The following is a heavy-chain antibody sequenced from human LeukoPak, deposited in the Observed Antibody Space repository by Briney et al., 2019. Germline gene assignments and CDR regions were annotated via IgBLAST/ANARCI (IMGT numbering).Heavy chain of an antibody. J-gene: IGHJ4*02. CDR3: ARDRTSILTGYYFDY. Sequence: ASVKVSCKASGGTFISYAISWVRQAPGQRLEWMGWINAGNGNTKYSQKFQGRVTITRDTSASTADMELSSLRSEDTAVYYCARDRTSILTGYYFDYWGQGTLVTVSS. CDR2: INAGNGNT. D-gene: IGHD3-9*01. V-gene: IGHV1-3*01. CDR1: GGTFISYA.